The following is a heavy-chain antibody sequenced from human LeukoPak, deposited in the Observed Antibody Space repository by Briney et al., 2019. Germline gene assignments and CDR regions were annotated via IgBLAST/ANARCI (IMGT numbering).Heavy chain of an antibody. CDR2: ISGSGGST. V-gene: IGHV3-23*01. Sequence: GGSLRLSCAASGFTFSSYAMSWVRQAPGKGLEWVSAISGSGGSTYYADSVKGRFTISRDNSKNTLYLQMNSLRAEDTAGYYCAKDRAQLLYHYYFDYWGQGTLVTVSS. J-gene: IGHJ4*02. CDR3: AKDRAQLLYHYYFDY. D-gene: IGHD2-2*02. CDR1: GFTFSSYA.